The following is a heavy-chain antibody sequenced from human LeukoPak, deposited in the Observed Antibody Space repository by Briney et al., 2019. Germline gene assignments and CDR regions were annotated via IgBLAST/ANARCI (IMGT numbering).Heavy chain of an antibody. CDR2: IYYSGST. J-gene: IGHJ6*02. CDR1: GGSISSGGYY. Sequence: SETLSLTCTVSGGSISSGGYYWSWIRQHPGKGLEWIGYIYYSGSTYYNPSLKSRVTISVDTSKNQFSLKLSSVTAADTAVYYCARGDIVVVTAIPGYYYYGMDVWGQGTTVTVSS. V-gene: IGHV4-31*03. D-gene: IGHD2-21*02. CDR3: ARGDIVVVTAIPGYYYYGMDV.